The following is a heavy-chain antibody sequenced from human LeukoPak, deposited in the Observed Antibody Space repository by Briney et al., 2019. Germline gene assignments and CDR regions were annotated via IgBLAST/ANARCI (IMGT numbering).Heavy chain of an antibody. Sequence: QPGGSLRLSCAASGFTFSSYGMHWVRQAPGKGLEWVAVIWYDGSNKYYADSVKGRFTISRDNSKNTLYLQMNSLRAEDTAVYYCTTDHMVRGVTYYFDYWGQGTLVTVYS. V-gene: IGHV3-33*01. CDR2: IWYDGSNK. CDR3: TTDHMVRGVTYYFDY. D-gene: IGHD3-10*01. CDR1: GFTFSSYG. J-gene: IGHJ4*02.